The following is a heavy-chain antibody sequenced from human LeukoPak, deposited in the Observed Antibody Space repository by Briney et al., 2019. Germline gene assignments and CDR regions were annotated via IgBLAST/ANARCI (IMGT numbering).Heavy chain of an antibody. CDR2: VYSSEST. V-gene: IGHV4-61*01. Sequence: SETLSLTCTVSGGSVSSGTYYWTWIRQPPGKGLEWIGCVYSSESTNYNPSLKSRVTISVDTSKNQFSLKLSSVTAADTAVYYCAAYGGVTFDYWGQGTLVTVS. CDR1: GGSVSSGTYY. CDR3: AAYGGVTFDY. J-gene: IGHJ4*02. D-gene: IGHD4-11*01.